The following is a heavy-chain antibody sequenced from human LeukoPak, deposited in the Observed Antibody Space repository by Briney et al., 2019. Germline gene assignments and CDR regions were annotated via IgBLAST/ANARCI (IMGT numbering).Heavy chain of an antibody. Sequence: SETLSLTCNVFGYSISSAYSWGWIRQPPGKGLEWIGYIYYSGNTNYNPSLKSRVTISVDTSKNQFSLKLTSVTAADTAVYYCAREVVAAAGTVDYWGQGTLVTVSS. V-gene: IGHV4-61*01. J-gene: IGHJ4*02. CDR3: AREVVAAAGTVDY. CDR2: IYYSGNT. CDR1: GYSISSAYS. D-gene: IGHD6-13*01.